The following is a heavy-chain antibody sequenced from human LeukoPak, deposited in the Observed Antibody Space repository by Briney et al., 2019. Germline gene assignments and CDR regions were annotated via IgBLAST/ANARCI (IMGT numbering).Heavy chain of an antibody. D-gene: IGHD3-10*01. V-gene: IGHV1-69*13. J-gene: IGHJ4*02. CDR3: ARVYGSGSY. CDR2: IIPIFGTX. CDR1: GGTFSSYX. Sequence: SVXVSFXGSGGTFSSYXXXXXXQAPGQGLEWMGGIIPIFGTXXXXQKFXGSVTITXDGSTSTAYMELSGLRSEDTAVYYCARVYGSGSYWGQGTLVTVSS.